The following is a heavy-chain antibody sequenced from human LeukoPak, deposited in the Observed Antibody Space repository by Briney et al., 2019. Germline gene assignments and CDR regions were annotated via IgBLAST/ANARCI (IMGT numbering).Heavy chain of an antibody. CDR1: GFMFDDYA. Sequence: GGSLRLSCTASGFMFDDYAMHGVRQVRGKGLEWVSGIKSKSAGIAYADAVKGRFTIPRDNAKNTLYLQMNSLRAEDTAVYYCARGSMVRGGDWGQGTLVTVSS. V-gene: IGHV3-9*01. CDR3: ARGSMVRGGD. D-gene: IGHD3-10*01. CDR2: IKSKSAGI. J-gene: IGHJ4*02.